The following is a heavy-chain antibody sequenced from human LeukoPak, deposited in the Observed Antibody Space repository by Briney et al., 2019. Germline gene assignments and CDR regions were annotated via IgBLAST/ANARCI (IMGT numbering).Heavy chain of an antibody. CDR1: GGSISSSSYY. V-gene: IGHV4-39*01. CDR3: ARRASSGYANDALDI. CDR2: IYYSGST. J-gene: IGHJ3*02. D-gene: IGHD5-12*01. Sequence: SETLSLTCTVSGGSISSSSYYWGWIRQPPGKGLEWIGSIYYSGSTYYNPSLKSRVTISVDTSKNLFSLKLSSVTAADTAVYYCARRASSGYANDALDIWGQGTMVTVSS.